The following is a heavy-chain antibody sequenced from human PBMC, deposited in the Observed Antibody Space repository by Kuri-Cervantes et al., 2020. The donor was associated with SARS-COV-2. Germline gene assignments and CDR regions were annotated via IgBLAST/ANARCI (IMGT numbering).Heavy chain of an antibody. V-gene: IGHV3-30-3*01. J-gene: IGHJ6*02. Sequence: GGSLRPSCAASGFTFSSYAMHWVRQAPGKGLEWVAVISYDGSNKYYADSVKGRFTISRDNSKNTLYLQMNSLRAEDTAVYYCARDREDIVVVPAAMGYYYYGMDVWGQGTTVTVSS. CDR3: ARDREDIVVVPAAMGYYYYGMDV. D-gene: IGHD2-2*01. CDR2: ISYDGSNK. CDR1: GFTFSSYA.